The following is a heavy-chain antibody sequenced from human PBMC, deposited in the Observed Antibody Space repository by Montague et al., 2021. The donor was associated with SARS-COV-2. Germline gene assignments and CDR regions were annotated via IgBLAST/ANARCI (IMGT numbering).Heavy chain of an antibody. CDR3: ARHSGGSEVAGLDY. CDR1: DNSLSNSRYF. Sequence: SETLSLTCSVSDNSLSNSRYFWGWIRQPPRKGLEWIRSFYFGGKFIYNSSLESRVTISVDTSKNQFSLQLSSVTASDTAVYYCARHSGGSEVAGLDYWGQGSLVTVSS. D-gene: IGHD6-19*01. J-gene: IGHJ4*02. V-gene: IGHV4-39*01. CDR2: FYFGGKF.